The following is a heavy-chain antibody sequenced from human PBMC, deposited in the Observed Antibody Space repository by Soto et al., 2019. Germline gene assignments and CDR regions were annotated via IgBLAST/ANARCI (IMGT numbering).Heavy chain of an antibody. Sequence: GGSLRLSCSVSGFTFSKYAMHWVRQAPGKGLEYVSGITSDGDSTWHADSVKDRFTISRDNSKNTRFLQMSSLRVEDTAIYFCVKGNQLLRYYFEFWGPGTLVTVSA. CDR2: ITSDGDST. D-gene: IGHD2-15*01. J-gene: IGHJ4*01. CDR3: VKGNQLLRYYFEF. CDR1: GFTFSKYA. V-gene: IGHV3-64D*06.